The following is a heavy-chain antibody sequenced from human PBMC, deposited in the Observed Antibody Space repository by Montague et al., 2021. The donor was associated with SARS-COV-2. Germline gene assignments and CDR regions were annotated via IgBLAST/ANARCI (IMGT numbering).Heavy chain of an antibody. CDR1: SGSIISSGYY. CDR2: IYYSGTT. V-gene: IGHV4-39*07. Sequence: SETLSLTCSVSSGSIISSGYYWGWIRQPPGKELEWIGNIYYSGTTYYNPSLKSRVTLSVDTFKNQFSLKLSSVTAADTAVYYCARDFDYWGQGTLVTVSS. CDR3: ARDFDY. J-gene: IGHJ4*02.